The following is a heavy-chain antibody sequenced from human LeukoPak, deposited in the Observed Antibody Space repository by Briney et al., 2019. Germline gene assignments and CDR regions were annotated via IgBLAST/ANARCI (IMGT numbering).Heavy chain of an antibody. Sequence: PGGSLRLSCAASGFTFSSYGMHWVRQAPGKGLEWVAFIRYDGSNKYYADSVKGRFTISRDNSKNTLYLQMNSLRAEDTAVYYCAKDRYSGYDLGAFDIWGQGTMVTVSS. V-gene: IGHV3-30*02. CDR1: GFTFSSYG. J-gene: IGHJ3*02. CDR3: AKDRYSGYDLGAFDI. D-gene: IGHD5-12*01. CDR2: IRYDGSNK.